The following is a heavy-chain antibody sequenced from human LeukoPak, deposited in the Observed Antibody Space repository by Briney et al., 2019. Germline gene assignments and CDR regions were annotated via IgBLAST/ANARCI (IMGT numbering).Heavy chain of an antibody. V-gene: IGHV3-7*01. D-gene: IGHD5-12*01. Sequence: GGSLRLSCAASGFTFSSYWMSWVRQAPGKGLEGGANIKQDGSEKYYVDSVKGRFTISRDNAKNSLYLQMNSLRAEDTAVYYCARGGALRAPTQYFDYWGQGTLVTVSS. CDR3: ARGGALRAPTQYFDY. CDR1: GFTFSSYW. CDR2: IKQDGSEK. J-gene: IGHJ4*02.